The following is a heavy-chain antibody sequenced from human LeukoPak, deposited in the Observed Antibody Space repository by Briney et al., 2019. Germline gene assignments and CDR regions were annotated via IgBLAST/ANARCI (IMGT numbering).Heavy chain of an antibody. Sequence: GGSLRLSCVASGFTFSDYFMSWIRQAPGKGLEWLSFINSAGDNIYYADSVKGRFTISRDNAKKTLYLEMNSLRMEDTAIYYCATSRVFDHWGQGTLVTVSS. V-gene: IGHV3-11*04. J-gene: IGHJ4*02. CDR2: INSAGDNI. CDR1: GFTFSDYF. CDR3: ATSRVFDH.